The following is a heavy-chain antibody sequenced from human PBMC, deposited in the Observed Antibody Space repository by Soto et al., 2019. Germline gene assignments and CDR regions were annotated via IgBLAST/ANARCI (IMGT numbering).Heavy chain of an antibody. D-gene: IGHD6-13*01. CDR1: GYTFSNFW. CDR3: ARSPRSSPYFDF. CDR2: IYPGDHKT. V-gene: IGHV5-51*01. Sequence: PGESLKISCQCSGYTFSNFWIGWVRQLPGQGLEWMGIIYPGDHKTRYSPSFLGKVTISAETSINTAYLQWSSLEASDSAFYFCARSPRSSPYFDFWGQGALVTVSS. J-gene: IGHJ4*02.